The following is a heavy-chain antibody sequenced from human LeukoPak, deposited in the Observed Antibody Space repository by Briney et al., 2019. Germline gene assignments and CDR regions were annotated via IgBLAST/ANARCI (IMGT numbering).Heavy chain of an antibody. CDR1: GFTFRRYS. CDR2: ISSGRDYI. V-gene: IGHV3-21*01. D-gene: IGHD6-6*01. J-gene: IGHJ4*02. Sequence: GGCLRLSCAASGFTFRRYSFNWVRQAPGKGRGWVSTISSGRDYIYYTDSVRGRFTISRDNAENSLYLQMNSLRGEDTAVYYCTRDLSLAAPQGFDYWGQGTLVTVSS. CDR3: TRDLSLAAPQGFDY.